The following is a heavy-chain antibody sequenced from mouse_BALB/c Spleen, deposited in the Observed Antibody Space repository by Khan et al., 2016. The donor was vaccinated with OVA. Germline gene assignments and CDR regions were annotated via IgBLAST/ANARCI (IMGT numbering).Heavy chain of an antibody. J-gene: IGHJ2*01. CDR2: IHSSGVT. CDR3: ARFDGSRAFDC. V-gene: IGHV3-1*02. CDR1: GSSITSAYS. D-gene: IGHD1-1*01. Sequence: EVELVESGPDLVKPSQSLSLTCTVTGSSITSAYSWHWVRQFPGNKLEWMGYIHSSGVTKYNPSLKSRVSISRDTSKNQFFLQLNSVTTEDTATYYCARFDGSRAFDCWGQGSTLTVSA.